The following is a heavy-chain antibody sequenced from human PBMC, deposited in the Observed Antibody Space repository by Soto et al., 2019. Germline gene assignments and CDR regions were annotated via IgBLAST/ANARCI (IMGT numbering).Heavy chain of an antibody. V-gene: IGHV3-30-3*01. CDR1: GFTFSSYA. D-gene: IGHD4-17*01. J-gene: IGHJ6*02. Sequence: GGSLRVSWAASGFTFSSYAMHWVRQAPGKGLEWVAVISYDGSNKYYADSVKGRFTISRDNSKNTLYLQMNSLRAEDTAVYYCAREGSDYANYYYYGMDVWGQGTTVTVSS. CDR3: AREGSDYANYYYYGMDV. CDR2: ISYDGSNK.